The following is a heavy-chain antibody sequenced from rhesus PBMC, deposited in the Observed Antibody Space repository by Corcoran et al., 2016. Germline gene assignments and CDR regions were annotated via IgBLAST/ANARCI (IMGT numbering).Heavy chain of an antibody. Sequence: QVQLQESGPGLVKPSETLSLTCAVSGYSISSGYYWGWIRQPPGKGLEGIGYMGVSSGSTYYNPSLKSRVTISKDTSKNQFSLKLSSVTAADTAVYYCASRRYSSGWYYFDYWGQGVLVTVSS. V-gene: IGHV4-99*01. D-gene: IGHD6-31*01. CDR1: GYSISSGYY. CDR3: ASRRYSSGWYYFDY. CDR2: MGVSSGST. J-gene: IGHJ4*01.